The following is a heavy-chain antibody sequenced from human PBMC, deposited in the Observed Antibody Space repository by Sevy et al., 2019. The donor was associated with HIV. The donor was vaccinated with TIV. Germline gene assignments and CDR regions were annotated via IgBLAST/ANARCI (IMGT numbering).Heavy chain of an antibody. Sequence: GGSLRLSCAASGFTFSNYAMSWVRQTPGKGLEWVSAISGSADATYYTDSVKGRFTISRDNSKNTVYLQMNSLRAEDTAVYHCVRGGNLFNWGQGTLVTVSS. CDR3: VRGGNLFN. J-gene: IGHJ4*02. CDR2: ISGSADAT. D-gene: IGHD6-13*01. CDR1: GFTFSNYA. V-gene: IGHV3-23*01.